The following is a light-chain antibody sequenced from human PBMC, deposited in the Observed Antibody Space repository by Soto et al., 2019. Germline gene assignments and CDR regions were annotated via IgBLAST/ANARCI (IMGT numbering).Light chain of an antibody. CDR2: EDN. CDR1: SGSIASNY. Sequence: FMLTQPHSVSESPGKTVTISCTGSSGSIASNYVQWYQQRPGSAPTTVIYEDNQRPSGVPDRFSGSIDSSPNSASLTISGLKTEDEADYYCQSYDSSNVVFGGGTKLTVL. V-gene: IGLV6-57*02. CDR3: QSYDSSNVV. J-gene: IGLJ2*01.